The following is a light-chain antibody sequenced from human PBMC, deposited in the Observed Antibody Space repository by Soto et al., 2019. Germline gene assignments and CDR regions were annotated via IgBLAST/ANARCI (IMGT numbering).Light chain of an antibody. V-gene: IGLV2-14*01. CDR3: SSFTTSDTVL. CDR2: EVS. J-gene: IGLJ2*01. CDR1: SSDIGYYNF. Sequence: QSALTQPASVSGSPGQSITISCTGTSSDIGYYNFVSWYQQHPGKAPKLMIYEVSNRPSGVSNRFSGSKSGNTASLTISGLQAEDEADYYGSSFTTSDTVLFGGGTKLTVL.